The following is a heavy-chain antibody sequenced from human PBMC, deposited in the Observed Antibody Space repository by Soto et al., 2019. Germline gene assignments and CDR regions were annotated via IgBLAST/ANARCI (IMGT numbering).Heavy chain of an antibody. D-gene: IGHD2-21*02. V-gene: IGHV3-23*01. CDR2: VSRSGDST. J-gene: IGHJ3*01. Sequence: EVQLLESGGGLVQPGGSLRLSCAASGFTFSNYAMRWVRQAPGKGLEWVSSVSRSGDSTYYADSVKGRFTISRDNSKNSLYLQMSGLRADDTAVYHCAKDICPGGDPGLVFDFWGQGTMVTVSS. CDR3: AKDICPGGDPGLVFDF. CDR1: GFTFSNYA.